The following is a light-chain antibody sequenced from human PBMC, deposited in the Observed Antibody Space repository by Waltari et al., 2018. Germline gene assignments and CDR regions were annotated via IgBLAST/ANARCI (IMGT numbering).Light chain of an antibody. Sequence: KFVDWYQQRPGQPPLLVIYKDVDRPSGIPERFSGTNSGNTATLTISGTQVMDEADYYCQAWDVAIVVFGGGTKLTVL. J-gene: IGLJ2*01. CDR2: KDV. CDR3: QAWDVAIVV. V-gene: IGLV3-1*01. CDR1: KF.